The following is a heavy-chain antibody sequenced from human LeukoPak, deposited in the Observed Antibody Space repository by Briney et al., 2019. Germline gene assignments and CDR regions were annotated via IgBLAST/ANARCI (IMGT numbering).Heavy chain of an antibody. V-gene: IGHV1-8*01. CDR1: GYTFTSFD. Sequence: ASVKVSCKASGYTFTSFDINWVRQTAGQGLEWMGWMNPDSGDTGYAPKFQGRVIMTMNTSIRTAYMELSSLTSEDPAVYYCASRTSSGYDYDVFDLWGQGTVVTVSS. CDR3: ASRTSSGYDYDVFDL. J-gene: IGHJ3*01. CDR2: MNPDSGDT. D-gene: IGHD5-12*01.